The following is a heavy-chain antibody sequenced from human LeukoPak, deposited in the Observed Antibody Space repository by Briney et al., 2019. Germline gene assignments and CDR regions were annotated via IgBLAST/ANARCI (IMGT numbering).Heavy chain of an antibody. Sequence: GGSLRLSCAASGFTFSSYWMHWVRQAPGKGPVWVSSMNSDGSSTTYADSVKGRFTISRDNAKNTLYLQMNSLRVEDTAVYYCARGPLAAAKSGLDVWGQGTTVTVSS. CDR3: ARGPLAAAKSGLDV. CDR2: MNSDGSST. J-gene: IGHJ6*02. CDR1: GFTFSSYW. D-gene: IGHD6-13*01. V-gene: IGHV3-74*01.